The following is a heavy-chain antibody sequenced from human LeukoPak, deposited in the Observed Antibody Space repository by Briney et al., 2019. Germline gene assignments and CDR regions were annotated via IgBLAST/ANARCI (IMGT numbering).Heavy chain of an antibody. CDR2: IYYSGST. V-gene: IGHV4-59*01. D-gene: IGHD3-10*01. Sequence: PSETLSLTCTVSGGPISSYYWSWIRQPPGKGLEWIGYIYYSGSTNYNPSLKSRVTISVDTSKNQFSLKLSSVTAADTAVYYCARGYGSGSYFDYWGQGTLVTVSS. J-gene: IGHJ4*02. CDR1: GGPISSYY. CDR3: ARGYGSGSYFDY.